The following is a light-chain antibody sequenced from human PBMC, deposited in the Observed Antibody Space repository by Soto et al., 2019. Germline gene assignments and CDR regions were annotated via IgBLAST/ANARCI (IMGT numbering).Light chain of an antibody. CDR1: SSDIGGYNY. J-gene: IGLJ3*02. Sequence: QSVLTQPASVSGSPGQSITIACTGTSSDIGGYNYVSWYQQHPGKAPRLIIYEVTNRPSGVSDRFSGSKSGNTASLTISGLQAEDEADYHCSSYTGGRTYWVFGGGTKVTVL. CDR3: SSYTGGRTYWV. V-gene: IGLV2-14*01. CDR2: EVT.